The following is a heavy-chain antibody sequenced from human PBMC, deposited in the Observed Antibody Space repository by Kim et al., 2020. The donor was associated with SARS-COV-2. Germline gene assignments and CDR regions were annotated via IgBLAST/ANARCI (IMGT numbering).Heavy chain of an antibody. CDR3: SGEKRAYSDFWSGSMDV. V-gene: IGHV3-49*04. J-gene: IGHJ6*03. CDR2: IRREVYGATT. CDR1: GLTFGDYF. Sequence: GGSLRLSCTVSGLTFGDYFMSWVRQAPGKGLEWVGFIRREVYGATTEYAASVKGRFTISRDDSKSIAYLQMESLKSEDTGIYYCSGEKRAYSDFWSGSMDVWGKGTTVIVSS. D-gene: IGHD3-3*01.